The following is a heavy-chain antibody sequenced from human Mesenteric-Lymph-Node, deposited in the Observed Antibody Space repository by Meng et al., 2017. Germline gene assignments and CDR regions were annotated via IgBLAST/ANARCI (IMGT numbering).Heavy chain of an antibody. CDR2: IIHGGSP. CDR3: ASPLGILGIVDL. J-gene: IGHJ2*01. CDR1: GGSFSGYY. D-gene: IGHD7-27*01. Sequence: QVQLQQWGAGLLKPSETLSLTCAVYGGSFSGYYWSWIRQPPGKGLEWIGEIIHGGSPSYNPSLKSRVTISIDTSKNQFSLKLSSVTAADTAVYYCASPLGILGIVDLWGRGTLVTVSS. V-gene: IGHV4-34*12.